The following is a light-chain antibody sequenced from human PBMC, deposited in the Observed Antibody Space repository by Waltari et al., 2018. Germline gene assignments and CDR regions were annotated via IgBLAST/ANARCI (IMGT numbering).Light chain of an antibody. J-gene: IGKJ4*01. Sequence: LPVTPGEPASISCRSSQTLLNSNGYNYLDWFLQKPGQSPQLLIYSGSNRASGVPDRFSGSGSGTDFTLKISRVEAEDVGIYYCMQALQSPLTFGGGTKVEIK. CDR3: MQALQSPLT. CDR1: QTLLNSNGYNY. V-gene: IGKV2-28*01. CDR2: SGS.